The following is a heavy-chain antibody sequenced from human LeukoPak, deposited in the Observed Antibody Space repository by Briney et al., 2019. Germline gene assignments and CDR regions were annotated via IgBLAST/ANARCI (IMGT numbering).Heavy chain of an antibody. CDR3: ARDYYDILTGEISDY. Sequence: ASVKVSCKASGGTFSSYAISWVRQAPGQGLEWMGWISAYNGNTNYAQKLQGRVTMTTDTSTSTAYMELRSLRSDDTAVYYCARDYYDILTGEISDYWGQGTLVTVSS. J-gene: IGHJ4*02. CDR1: GGTFSSYA. CDR2: ISAYNGNT. D-gene: IGHD3-9*01. V-gene: IGHV1-18*01.